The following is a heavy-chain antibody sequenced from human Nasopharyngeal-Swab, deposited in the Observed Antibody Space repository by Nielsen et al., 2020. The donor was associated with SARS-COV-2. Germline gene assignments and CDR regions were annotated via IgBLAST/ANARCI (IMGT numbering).Heavy chain of an antibody. CDR3: ARQGVRRDNSGYSNFDY. D-gene: IGHD3-22*01. Sequence: SVKVSCKASGGTFSDCAISWVRQAPGQGLEWMGAIIPIFDTTHYAQKFQGRVTITAVESTSTVYMELSSLRSEDTAVYYCARQGVRRDNSGYSNFDYWGQGTLVTVSS. V-gene: IGHV1-69*13. J-gene: IGHJ4*02. CDR1: GGTFSDCA. CDR2: IIPIFDTT.